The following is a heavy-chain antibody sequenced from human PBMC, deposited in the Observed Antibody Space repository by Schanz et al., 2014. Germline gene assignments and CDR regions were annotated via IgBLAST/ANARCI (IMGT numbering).Heavy chain of an antibody. CDR3: AKDVRPVANTVHFYYMDV. CDR2: ISGSGGDT. V-gene: IGHV3-23*04. CDR1: GFSFSIFA. D-gene: IGHD6-19*01. J-gene: IGHJ6*02. Sequence: VQLVESGGGLVQPGGSLRLSCAASGFSFSIFAMTWVRQAPGQGLEWVSTISGSGGDTYPADSVKGRFTISRDNSNNTLYLQMNTLRTEDTAVYYCAKDVRPVANTVHFYYMDVWGQGTTVTVSS.